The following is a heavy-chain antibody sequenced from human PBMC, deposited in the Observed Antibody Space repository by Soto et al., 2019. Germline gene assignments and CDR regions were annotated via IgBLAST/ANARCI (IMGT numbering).Heavy chain of an antibody. Sequence: GGSLRLSCAASGFTFDDYAMHWVRQAPGKGLEWVSGISWNSGSIGYADSVKGRFTISRDNAKNSLYLQMNSLRAEDTALYYCAKSLFLSQYYFDYWGQGTLVTVSS. CDR3: AKSLFLSQYYFDY. CDR1: GFTFDDYA. J-gene: IGHJ4*02. CDR2: ISWNSGSI. V-gene: IGHV3-9*01. D-gene: IGHD3-10*02.